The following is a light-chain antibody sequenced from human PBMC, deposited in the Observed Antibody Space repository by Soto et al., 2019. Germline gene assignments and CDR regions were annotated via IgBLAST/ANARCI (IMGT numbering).Light chain of an antibody. CDR2: SNN. Sequence: QSVLTQPPSASVTPGQRVTISCSGNSSNIGSNTVNWYQQLPGTAPKLLIYSNNQRPSGVPDRFSGSKSGTSASLAISGLQSEDEADYYCAAWDDSLNGPVFGGGTKLTVL. V-gene: IGLV1-44*01. CDR3: AAWDDSLNGPV. J-gene: IGLJ3*02. CDR1: SSNIGSNT.